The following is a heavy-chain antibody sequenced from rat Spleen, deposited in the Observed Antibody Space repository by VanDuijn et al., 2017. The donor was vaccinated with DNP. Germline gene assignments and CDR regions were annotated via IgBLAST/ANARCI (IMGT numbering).Heavy chain of an antibody. D-gene: IGHD4-4*01. CDR1: GYYITTNFT. J-gene: IGHJ2*01. CDR3: AVQLGVFDY. CDR2: INNARNT. V-gene: IGHV3-3*01. Sequence: EVQLQESGPGLVKPSQSLSLTCSVTGYYITTNFTWTWIRKFPGNELEWMGYINNARNTNYNPSLKRPLSITRDTSKNQFFLQVNSVRNEDTATYYCAVQLGVFDYWGQGVMVIVSS.